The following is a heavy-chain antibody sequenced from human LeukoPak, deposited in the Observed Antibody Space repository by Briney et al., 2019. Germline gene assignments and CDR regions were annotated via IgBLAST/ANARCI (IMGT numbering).Heavy chain of an antibody. V-gene: IGHV3-30*02. Sequence: HWVRQAPGKGLEWVAFIRFDGSNKNYADSVKGRFTISRDNSKNTLYLQMNSLRAEDTAVYYCAKKGSSSWYHFDYWGQGTLVTVSS. J-gene: IGHJ4*02. CDR2: IRFDGSNK. D-gene: IGHD6-13*01. CDR3: AKKGSSSWYHFDY.